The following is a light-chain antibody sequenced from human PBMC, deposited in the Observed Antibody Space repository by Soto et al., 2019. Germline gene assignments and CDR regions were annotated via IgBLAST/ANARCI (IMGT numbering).Light chain of an antibody. CDR1: QSISSW. V-gene: IGKV1-5*01. Sequence: DIPMTQSPSTLSASVGDRVTITCRASQSISSWLAWYQQKPGKAPKLLIYDVSSLESGVPSRFSGSGSGTEFTLTISSLQPDDFASYYCQQYNSNSKTFGQGTKVEIK. CDR3: QQYNSNSKT. CDR2: DVS. J-gene: IGKJ1*01.